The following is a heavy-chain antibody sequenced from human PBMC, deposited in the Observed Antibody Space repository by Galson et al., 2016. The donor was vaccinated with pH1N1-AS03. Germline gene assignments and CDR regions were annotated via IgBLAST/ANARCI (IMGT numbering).Heavy chain of an antibody. V-gene: IGHV4-59*02. CDR1: CVWVTCDE. D-gene: IGHD3-3*01. CDR2: MSYSGFT. Sequence: ETVSVAGRVSCVWVTCDEGMGMGGGPGVGGGGVVGMSYSGFTNYNPSLKSRVTISVDTSKNQFSLKLSSVTAADTAVYFCARLYDVWSGYPSFDYWGPRAHVTVYS. J-gene: IGHJ4*02. CDR3: ARLYDVWSGYPSFDY.